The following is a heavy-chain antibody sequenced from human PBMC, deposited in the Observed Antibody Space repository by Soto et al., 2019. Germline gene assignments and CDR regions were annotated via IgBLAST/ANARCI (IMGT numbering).Heavy chain of an antibody. V-gene: IGHV3-64D*09. CDR3: VEDPAVVSPWEINWNDEDRFSDHFGLEV. D-gene: IGHD1-1*01. Sequence: GGSLRLSCSASGFTFSNYAMRWVRQAPGKGLEYVSVISDTGANTFYADLVEGRFTISRDNSKKTLYLQLRSLRPEDTAVYYCVEDPAVVSPWEINWNDEDRFSDHFGLEVWGQGTTVTVSS. CDR1: GFTFSNYA. CDR2: ISDTGANT. J-gene: IGHJ6*02.